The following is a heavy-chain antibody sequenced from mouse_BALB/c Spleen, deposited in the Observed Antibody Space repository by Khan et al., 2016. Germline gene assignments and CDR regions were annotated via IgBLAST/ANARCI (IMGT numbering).Heavy chain of an antibody. D-gene: IGHD2-4*01. CDR1: GYTFTSYW. CDR2: IFTSDSYT. CDR3: TRGESTMIRGFAY. Sequence: QVQLQQPGAELVRPGASVKLSCKASGYTFTSYWINWMKQSPGKGLEWIGNIFTSDSYTTYNQKFTDKATLTVDKSSSTAYMQLSSPTSEDSASYYCTRGESTMIRGFAYWGQGTLVTVSA. V-gene: IGHV1-69*02. J-gene: IGHJ3*01.